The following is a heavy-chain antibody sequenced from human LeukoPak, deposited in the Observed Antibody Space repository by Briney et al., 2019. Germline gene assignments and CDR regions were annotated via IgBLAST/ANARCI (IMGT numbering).Heavy chain of an antibody. Sequence: GGSLRLSCAASGFTFSSYGMSWVRQAPGKGLEWVSGISGSGGRTFYADSVNGRFTISRDNSKNTLYLQMNSLRAEDTAVYHCAKGGAVSSKSITMVRGTRSYYYYMDVWGKGTTVTISS. D-gene: IGHD3-10*01. CDR1: GFTFSSYG. J-gene: IGHJ6*03. CDR2: ISGSGGRT. V-gene: IGHV3-23*01. CDR3: AKGGAVSSKSITMVRGTRSYYYYMDV.